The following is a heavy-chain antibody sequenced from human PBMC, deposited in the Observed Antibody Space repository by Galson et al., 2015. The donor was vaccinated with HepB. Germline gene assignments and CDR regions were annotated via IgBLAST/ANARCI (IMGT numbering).Heavy chain of an antibody. J-gene: IGHJ6*02. D-gene: IGHD6-13*01. CDR3: ARKDSSSWRPYYYYGMDV. CDR2: INPSGGST. Sequence: SVKVSCKASGGTFSSYAISWVRQAPGQGLEWMGIINPSGGSTDYAQKFQGRVTMTRDTSTSTVYMELSSLRSEDTAVYYCARKDSSSWRPYYYYGMDVWGQGTTVTVSS. V-gene: IGHV1-46*01. CDR1: GGTFSSYA.